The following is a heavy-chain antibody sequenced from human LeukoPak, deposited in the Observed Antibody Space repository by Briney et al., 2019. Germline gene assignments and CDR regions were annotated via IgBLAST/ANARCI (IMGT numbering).Heavy chain of an antibody. CDR3: ARHVYRSIWSFDAFDI. J-gene: IGHJ3*02. V-gene: IGHV4-59*08. Sequence: SETLFLTCTVSGGSISSYYWSWIRQPPGKGLEWIGYIYYSGSTNYNPSLKSRVTISVDTSKNQFSLKLSSVTAADTAVYYCARHVYRSIWSFDAFDIWGQGTMVTVSS. D-gene: IGHD6-13*01. CDR2: IYYSGST. CDR1: GGSISSYY.